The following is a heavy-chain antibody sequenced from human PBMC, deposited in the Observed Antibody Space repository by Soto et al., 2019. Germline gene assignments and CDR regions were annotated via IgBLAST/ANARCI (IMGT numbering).Heavy chain of an antibody. CDR2: ISSSSSTI. D-gene: IGHD3-10*01. V-gene: IGHV3-48*02. CDR1: GFTFSSYS. Sequence: SLRLSCAASGFTFSSYSMNWVRQAPGKGLEWVSYISSSSSTIYYADSVKGRSTISRDNAKNSLYLQMNSLRDEDTAVYYCARVIAIYGLPTFDDWGQGTLVTVSS. J-gene: IGHJ4*02. CDR3: ARVIAIYGLPTFDD.